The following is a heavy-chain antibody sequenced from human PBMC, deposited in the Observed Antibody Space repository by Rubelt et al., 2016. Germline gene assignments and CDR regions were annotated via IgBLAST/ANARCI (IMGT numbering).Heavy chain of an antibody. Sequence: VRQATGQGLEWMGWMNPNSGNTGYAQKFQGRVTMTRNTSISTACMELSSLRSEDTAVYYCARGPINYYYGSGEEGYFDYWGQGTLVTVSS. CDR3: ARGPINYYYGSGEEGYFDY. J-gene: IGHJ4*02. D-gene: IGHD3-10*01. V-gene: IGHV1-8*01. CDR2: MNPNSGNT.